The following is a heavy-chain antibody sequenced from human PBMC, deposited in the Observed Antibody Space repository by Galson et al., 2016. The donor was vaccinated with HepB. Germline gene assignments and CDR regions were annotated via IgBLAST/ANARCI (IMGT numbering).Heavy chain of an antibody. D-gene: IGHD3-16*01. CDR3: ARGLYSCYYAMDV. J-gene: IGHJ6*02. CDR2: INPNSGGT. V-gene: IGHV1-2*04. Sequence: SVKVSCKASGYNFIDYYIHWVRQAPGQGLEWMGWINPNSGGTISAQKFQGWVTLTRVTSINTAYMQLSSLKSDDTAVHYCARGLYSCYYAMDVRGQGTTVTVSS. CDR1: GYNFIDYY.